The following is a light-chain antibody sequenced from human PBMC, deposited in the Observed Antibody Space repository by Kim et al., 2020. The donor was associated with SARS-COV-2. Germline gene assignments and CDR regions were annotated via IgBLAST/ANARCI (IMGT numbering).Light chain of an antibody. Sequence: GQSITISCTGTDGDVGGYNYVSWYQQHPGNAPKLIIDDVSNRPSGFSNRFSGSKSGNAASLTISGLQAEDEAHYYCNSYTIGSTLVFGGGTKVTVL. V-gene: IGLV2-14*03. J-gene: IGLJ2*01. CDR2: DVS. CDR3: NSYTIGSTLV. CDR1: DGDVGGYNY.